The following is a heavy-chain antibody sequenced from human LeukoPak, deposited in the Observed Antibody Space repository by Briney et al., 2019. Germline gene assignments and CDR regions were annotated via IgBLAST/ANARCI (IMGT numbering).Heavy chain of an antibody. V-gene: IGHV1-69*13. CDR1: GGTFSSYA. D-gene: IGHD2-8*01. CDR3: ARDHPHCTNGVCYFPGSK. Sequence: GASVKVSCKASGGTFSSYAISWVRQAPGQGLEWMGGIIPIFGTANYAQKFQGRVTITADESTSTAYMELSSLRSDDTAVYYCARDHPHCTNGVCYFPGSKWGQGTLVTVSS. J-gene: IGHJ4*02. CDR2: IIPIFGTA.